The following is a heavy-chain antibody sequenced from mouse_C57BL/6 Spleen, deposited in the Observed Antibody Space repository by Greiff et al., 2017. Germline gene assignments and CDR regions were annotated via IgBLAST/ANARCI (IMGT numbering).Heavy chain of an antibody. V-gene: IGHV5-17*01. D-gene: IGHD1-1*01. Sequence: DVKLVESGGGLVKPGGSLKLSCAASGFTFSDYGMHWVRQAPEKGLEWVAYISSGSSTISYADTVKGRFTISRDNAKNTLFLQMTSLRSYDTAMYYCARPDYGSTPFAYWGQGTLVTVSA. CDR3: ARPDYGSTPFAY. CDR1: GFTFSDYG. CDR2: ISSGSSTI. J-gene: IGHJ3*01.